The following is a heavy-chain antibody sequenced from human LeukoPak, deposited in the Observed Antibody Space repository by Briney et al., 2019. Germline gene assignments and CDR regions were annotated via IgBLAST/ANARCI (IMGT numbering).Heavy chain of an antibody. Sequence: SETLSLTCAVYGGSFSGYYWSWIRQPPGKGLEWIGEINHSGSTNYNPSLKSRVTISVDTSKNQFSLKLSSVAAADTAVYYWARGSGWLLPDYWGQGTLVTVSS. CDR1: GGSFSGYY. CDR2: INHSGST. CDR3: ARGSGWLLPDY. V-gene: IGHV4-34*01. D-gene: IGHD3-22*01. J-gene: IGHJ4*02.